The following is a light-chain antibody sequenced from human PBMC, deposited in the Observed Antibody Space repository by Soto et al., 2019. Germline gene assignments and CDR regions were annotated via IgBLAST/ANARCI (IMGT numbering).Light chain of an antibody. CDR3: QQYTNYRWT. V-gene: IGKV1-5*03. J-gene: IGKJ1*01. Sequence: DIQMTQSPSTLSASVGDRVTITCRASQSISSWLAWYQEKPGKAPKLLIYKASSLESGVPSRFSGSGSGTEFPLTISNLQPDDFATYYCQQYTNYRWTFGQGTKVEI. CDR2: KAS. CDR1: QSISSW.